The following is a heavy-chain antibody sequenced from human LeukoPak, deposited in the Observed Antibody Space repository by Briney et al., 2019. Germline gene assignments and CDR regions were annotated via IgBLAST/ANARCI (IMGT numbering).Heavy chain of an antibody. CDR3: ARDPYYGDSPGGY. V-gene: IGHV3-30*03. D-gene: IGHD4-17*01. CDR1: GFTFSSYG. CDR2: ISYDGSNK. Sequence: GGSLRLSCAASGFTFSSYGMHWVRQAPGKGLEWVAVISYDGSNKYYADSVKGRFTISRDNSKNTLYLQMNSLRAEDTAVYYCARDPYYGDSPGGYWGQGTLVTVSS. J-gene: IGHJ4*02.